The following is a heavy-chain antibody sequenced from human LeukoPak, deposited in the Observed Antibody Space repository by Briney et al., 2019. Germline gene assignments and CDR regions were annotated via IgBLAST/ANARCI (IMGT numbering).Heavy chain of an antibody. D-gene: IGHD6-13*01. CDR1: GYTSTDCY. V-gene: IGHV1-2*02. J-gene: IGHJ4*02. CDR2: INPNSGGT. Sequence: ASVKVSCKASGYTSTDCYIHWVRQAPGQGLEWMGWINPNSGGTLYAQNFQGRVAMTRDTPISTAYMELRWLTSDDTAVYYCTREGDSRVYWGQGTLVTVSS. CDR3: TREGDSRVY.